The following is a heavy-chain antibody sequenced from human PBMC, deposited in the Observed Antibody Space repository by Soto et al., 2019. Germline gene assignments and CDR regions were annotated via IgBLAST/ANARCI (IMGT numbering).Heavy chain of an antibody. CDR2: INPSGGST. V-gene: IGHV1-46*01. J-gene: IGHJ2*01. Sequence: QVQLVQSGAEVKKPGASVKVSCKASGYTFTSYYMHWVRQAPGQGLEWMGIINPSGGSTSYAQKFQGIVTMSRDTSTSTVYMELSSLRSEDTAVYYCARDLNYYASSGPFDLWGRGTLVTVSS. CDR3: ARDLNYYASSGPFDL. CDR1: GYTFTSYY. D-gene: IGHD3-22*01.